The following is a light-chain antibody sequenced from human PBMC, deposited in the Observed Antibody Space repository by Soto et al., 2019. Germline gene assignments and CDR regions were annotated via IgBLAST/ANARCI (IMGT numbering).Light chain of an antibody. CDR3: QQYNSYSPYT. V-gene: IGKV1-5*01. CDR2: DAS. CDR1: QSISSW. Sequence: DIQMTQSPSTLSASVGDRVTITCRASQSISSWLAWYQQKPGKAPKLLINDASSLESGVPSRFSGSGSGTELTLTISSLQPDDFATYYCQQYNSYSPYTFGQGTKLEIK. J-gene: IGKJ2*01.